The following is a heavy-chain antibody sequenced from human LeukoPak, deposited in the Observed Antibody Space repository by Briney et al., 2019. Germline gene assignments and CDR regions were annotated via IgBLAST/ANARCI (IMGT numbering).Heavy chain of an antibody. CDR3: ARSTSYYDFWSGYSTAPFFDY. V-gene: IGHV4-59*01. Sequence: SETLSLTCTVSGGSISSNYWSWIRQPPGKGLEWIGYIYYSGSTNYNPSLKSRVTISVDTSKNQFSLKLSSVTAADTAVYYCARSTSYYDFWSGYSTAPFFDYWGQGTLVTVSS. CDR2: IYYSGST. J-gene: IGHJ4*02. CDR1: GGSISSNY. D-gene: IGHD3-3*01.